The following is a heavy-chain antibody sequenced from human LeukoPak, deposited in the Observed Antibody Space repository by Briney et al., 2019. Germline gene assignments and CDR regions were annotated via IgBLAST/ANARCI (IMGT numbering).Heavy chain of an antibody. CDR1: GGSISSGDYY. CDR2: IYYTGST. Sequence: SETLSLTCTVSGGSISSGDYYWSWIRQPPGKGLEWFGDIYYTGSTYYKPSLKTRITISLDTSKNQFSLSLSSVTVADKAYVYCDRGRVVGNIWGQGTVVSVSP. CDR3: DRGRVVGNI. J-gene: IGHJ3*02. V-gene: IGHV4-30-4*08. D-gene: IGHD2-15*01.